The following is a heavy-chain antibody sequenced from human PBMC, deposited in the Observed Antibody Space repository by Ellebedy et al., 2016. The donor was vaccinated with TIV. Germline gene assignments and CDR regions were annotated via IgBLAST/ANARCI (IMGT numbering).Heavy chain of an antibody. J-gene: IGHJ4*02. D-gene: IGHD3-16*01. Sequence: GESLKISCAASGFTFSKYWLHWVRQAPGKGLVWVSRIDGEGTGIAYADSVRGRFTISRDNAENTLYLQMNSLTAEDTAVYYCVSLVSLGHWGQGTLVTVSS. CDR1: GFTFSKYW. CDR2: IDGEGTGI. CDR3: VSLVSLGH. V-gene: IGHV3-74*01.